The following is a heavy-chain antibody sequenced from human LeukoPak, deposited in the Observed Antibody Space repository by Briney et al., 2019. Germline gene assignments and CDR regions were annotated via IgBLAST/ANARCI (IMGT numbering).Heavy chain of an antibody. V-gene: IGHV1-2*02. CDR1: GYTFTGYY. CDR3: ARDSTREDFDY. CDR2: INPNSGVT. D-gene: IGHD2-2*01. J-gene: IGHJ4*02. Sequence: ASVKVSCKASGYTFTGYYMHWVRQAPGQGLEWMGWINPNSGVTNYAQKFQGRVTMTRDTSISTAYMELGRLRSDDTAVYYCARDSTREDFDYWGQGTLVTVSS.